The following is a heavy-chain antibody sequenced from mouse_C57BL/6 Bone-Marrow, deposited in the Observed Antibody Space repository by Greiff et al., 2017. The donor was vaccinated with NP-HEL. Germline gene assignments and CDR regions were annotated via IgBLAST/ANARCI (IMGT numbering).Heavy chain of an antibody. CDR1: GFSLTSYG. CDR3: ARKYDYDFAWFAY. Sequence: VMLVESGPGLVQPSQSLSITCTVSGFSLTSYGVHWVRQSPGKGLEWLGVIWSGGSTDYNAAFISRLSISKENSKSQVFFKMNSLQSDDTAIYYCARKYDYDFAWFAYWGQGTLVTVSA. V-gene: IGHV2-2*01. D-gene: IGHD2-4*01. J-gene: IGHJ3*01. CDR2: IWSGGST.